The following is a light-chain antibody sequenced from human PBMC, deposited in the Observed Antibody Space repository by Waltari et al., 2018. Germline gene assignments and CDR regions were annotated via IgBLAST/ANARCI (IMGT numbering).Light chain of an antibody. Sequence: EIVLTQSPGTLPLSPGERATLSCRASQSVGRSLFWYQQNQGQAPRLLIYDASTRATGIPDRFSGGGSGTDFSLTSSRLEPEDFAVYYCQMYVRLPATFGQGTKVEI. CDR2: DAS. J-gene: IGKJ1*01. CDR1: QSVGRSL. V-gene: IGKV3-20*01. CDR3: QMYVRLPAT.